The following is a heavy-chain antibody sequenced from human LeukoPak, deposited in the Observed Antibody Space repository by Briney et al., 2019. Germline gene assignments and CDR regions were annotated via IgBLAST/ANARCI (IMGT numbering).Heavy chain of an antibody. CDR2: ISGSGGST. Sequence: SGGSLRLSCAASGFTFSSYDMNWVRQAPGKGLEWVSAISGSGGSTYYADSVKGRFTISRDNSKNTLYLQMNSLRAEDTAVYYCAKDYLLVGATPIDYWGQGTLVTVSS. CDR3: AKDYLLVGATPIDY. V-gene: IGHV3-23*01. D-gene: IGHD1-26*01. J-gene: IGHJ4*02. CDR1: GFTFSSYD.